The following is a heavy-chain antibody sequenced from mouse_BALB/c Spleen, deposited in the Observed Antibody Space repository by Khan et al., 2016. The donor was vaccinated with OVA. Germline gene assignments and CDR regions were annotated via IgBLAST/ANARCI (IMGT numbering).Heavy chain of an antibody. Sequence: EVKLLESGPGLVKPSQSLSLTCTVTGYSITSGYGWNWIRQFPGNKLEWMGYIRYSGSTNYNPSLKSRISITRDTSKNQFFLQLNSVTTEDTATYYWARTGRIKYWGQGTTLTVSS. V-gene: IGHV3-1*02. CDR3: ARTGRIKY. J-gene: IGHJ2*01. D-gene: IGHD1-1*01. CDR1: GYSITSGYG. CDR2: IRYSGST.